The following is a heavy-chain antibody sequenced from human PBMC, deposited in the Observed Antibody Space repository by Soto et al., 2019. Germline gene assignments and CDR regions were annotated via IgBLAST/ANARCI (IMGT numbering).Heavy chain of an antibody. J-gene: IGHJ5*02. CDR1: EDTLSSYA. CDR3: VREGYYDSSGYYPGWFDP. V-gene: IGHV1-69*06. Sequence: SVKVSCKASEDTLSSYAVSWVRQAPGQGLEWMGGIIPFSGTANYAQKFQGRVTITADKSTSTAYMELSSLRSEDTAVYYCVREGYYDSSGYYPGWFDPWGQGTLVTGSS. D-gene: IGHD3-22*01. CDR2: IIPFSGTA.